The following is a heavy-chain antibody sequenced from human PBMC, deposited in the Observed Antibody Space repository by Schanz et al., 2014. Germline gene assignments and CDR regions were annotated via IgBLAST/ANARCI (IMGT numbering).Heavy chain of an antibody. D-gene: IGHD5-18*01. CDR1: GFTFNNYG. J-gene: IGHJ4*02. CDR2: IWYDGTDR. V-gene: IGHV3-33*01. CDR3: ARGGADSAMAHEY. Sequence: QVQLVESGGGVVRPGRSLRLSCAASGFTFNNYGMHWVRQAPGKGLEWVAVIWYDGTDRYYADSVKGRFTISRDNSKNTLYLQMNSLRAEDTAVYYCARGGADSAMAHEYWGRGTLVTVSS.